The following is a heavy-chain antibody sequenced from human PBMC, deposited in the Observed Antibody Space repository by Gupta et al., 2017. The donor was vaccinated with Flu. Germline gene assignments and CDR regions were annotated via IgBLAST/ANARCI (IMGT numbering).Heavy chain of an antibody. CDR2: IYHSGAT. Sequence: QLQLQESGPGLVKPSETLSLTCTVSGGSISADYYYWAYIRQPPGQGLEWLGSIYHSGATHYNPSLKSRVTISGDTSKNQFSLKLSSVTAADTAVYYCARLRGYSYGYADYWGQGTLVTVSS. V-gene: IGHV4-39*01. CDR3: ARLRGYSYGYADY. J-gene: IGHJ4*02. D-gene: IGHD5-18*01. CDR1: GGSISADYYY.